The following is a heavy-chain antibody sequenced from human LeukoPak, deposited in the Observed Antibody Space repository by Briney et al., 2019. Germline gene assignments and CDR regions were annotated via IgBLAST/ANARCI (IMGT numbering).Heavy chain of an antibody. Sequence: SETLSLTCAVYGGSFSGYYWSWIRQPPGKGLEWIGEINHSGSTNYNPSLKSRVTISVDTSKNQFSLKLSSVTAAGTAVYYCARGRYYDILTGYTRYYFDYWGQGTLVTVSS. CDR2: INHSGST. D-gene: IGHD3-9*01. V-gene: IGHV4-34*01. CDR1: GGSFSGYY. J-gene: IGHJ4*02. CDR3: ARGRYYDILTGYTRYYFDY.